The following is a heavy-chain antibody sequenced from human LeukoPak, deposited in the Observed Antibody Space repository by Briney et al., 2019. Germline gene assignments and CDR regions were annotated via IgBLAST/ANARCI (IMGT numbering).Heavy chain of an antibody. D-gene: IGHD3-22*01. V-gene: IGHV3-30*02. CDR2: IRYDGSNK. CDR1: GFTFSSYG. J-gene: IGHJ4*02. Sequence: PGGSLRLSFSASGFTFSSYGMHWVRQAPGKGLEWVAFIRYDGSNKYYADSVKGRFTISRDNSKNTLYLQMNSLRAEDTAVYYCAKASSNYYDSSGGYFDYWGQGTLVTVSS. CDR3: AKASSNYYDSSGGYFDY.